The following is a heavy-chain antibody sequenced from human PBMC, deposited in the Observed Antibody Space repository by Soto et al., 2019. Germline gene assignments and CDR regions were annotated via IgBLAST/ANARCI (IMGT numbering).Heavy chain of an antibody. Sequence: QVQLVQSGAEVKKPGSSVKVSCKASGGTFSSYAISWVRQAPGQGLEWMGGIIPIFGTANYAQKFQGRVTITADESTSTAYMELSSLRSEDTAVYYSARDLPNCSGGSCYSPSPPSFDYWGQGTLVTVSS. CDR3: ARDLPNCSGGSCYSPSPPSFDY. V-gene: IGHV1-69*01. J-gene: IGHJ4*02. D-gene: IGHD2-15*01. CDR2: IIPIFGTA. CDR1: GGTFSSYA.